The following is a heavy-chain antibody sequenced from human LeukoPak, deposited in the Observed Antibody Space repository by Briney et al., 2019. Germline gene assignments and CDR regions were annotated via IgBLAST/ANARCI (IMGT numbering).Heavy chain of an antibody. V-gene: IGHV3-48*01. Sequence: PGGSLRLSCAASGFTFSSFSMNWVRQAPGKGLEWVSYISSSSSTIYYADSVKGRFTVSRDNAKNSLNLQMNSLRAEDTAVYYRASSKTVTTYYDAFDIWGQGTMVTVSS. D-gene: IGHD4-17*01. CDR3: ASSKTVTTYYDAFDI. J-gene: IGHJ3*02. CDR2: ISSSSSTI. CDR1: GFTFSSFS.